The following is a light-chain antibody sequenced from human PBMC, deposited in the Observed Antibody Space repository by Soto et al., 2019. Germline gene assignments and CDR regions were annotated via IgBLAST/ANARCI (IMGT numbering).Light chain of an antibody. CDR2: EVS. Sequence: QSALTQPASVSGSPGQSITISCTGSSSDVGGYNYVSWYQQHPGKAPKLMIYEVSYRPSGVSDRFSGSKSGNTASLTISGLQAEDEADYYCCSYAGSTTRVQFGGGTKVTVL. J-gene: IGLJ2*01. CDR3: CSYAGSTTRVQ. V-gene: IGLV2-14*01. CDR1: SSDVGGYNY.